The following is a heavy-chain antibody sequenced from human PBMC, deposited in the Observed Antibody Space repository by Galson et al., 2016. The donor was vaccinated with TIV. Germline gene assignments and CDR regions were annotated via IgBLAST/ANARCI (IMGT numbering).Heavy chain of an antibody. CDR3: ARGPEYYDFWSGFSGDYFDY. CDR2: IGYDGTTK. J-gene: IGHJ4*02. D-gene: IGHD3-3*01. Sequence: CAVSGFSLKDYGTHWVRQAPGKGLEWVAVIGYDGTTKYYADSVNGRFTIPRDTSTNTLSLRMDSLIGEDTAVYYCARGPEYYDFWSGFSGDYFDYWGQGTLVTVSS. V-gene: IGHV3-33*01. CDR1: GFSLKDYG.